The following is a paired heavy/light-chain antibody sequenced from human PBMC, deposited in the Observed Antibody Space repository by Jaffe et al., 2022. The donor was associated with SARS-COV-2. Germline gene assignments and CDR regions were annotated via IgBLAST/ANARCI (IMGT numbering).Light chain of an antibody. J-gene: IGKJ5*01. CDR3: QQYDSFPLT. V-gene: IGKV1D-16*01. Sequence: DIQMTQSPSSLSASVGDRVTITCRASQGISNWLVWYQLKPGKALKSLIFAASILQSGVPSRFSGSGYGTDFTLTISSLQPEDFATYYCQQYDSFPLTFGQGTRLEIK. CDR2: AAS. CDR1: QGISNW.
Heavy chain of an antibody. D-gene: IGHD3-10*01. CDR2: IDNSGHI. Sequence: EVQLVESGGGLVKPGGSLRLSCAASGFTLSDFGLTWVRQAPGKGLEWVSFIDNSGHIYYADSVKGRFTISRDNAKNLLYLQMNSLRAEDTAVYHCARDRLRDGRNGEATLWGQGTRVTVSS. J-gene: IGHJ4*02. CDR3: ARDRLRDGRNGEATL. CDR1: GFTLSDFG. V-gene: IGHV3-21*04.